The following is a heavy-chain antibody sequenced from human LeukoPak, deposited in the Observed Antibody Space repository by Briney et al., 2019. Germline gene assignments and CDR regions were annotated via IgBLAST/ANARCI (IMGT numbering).Heavy chain of an antibody. CDR1: GFTVSSDY. V-gene: IGHV3-66*01. CDR2: IYSGGMT. Sequence: GGSLRLSCAASGFTVSSDYMTWVRQAPGKGLEWVSVIYSGGMTYDADSVKGRFTISRDNSKNTLYLQMNSLRAEDTAVYYCARGYMGDAFDTWGQGTMVTVSS. CDR3: ARGYMGDAFDT. D-gene: IGHD1-14*01. J-gene: IGHJ3*02.